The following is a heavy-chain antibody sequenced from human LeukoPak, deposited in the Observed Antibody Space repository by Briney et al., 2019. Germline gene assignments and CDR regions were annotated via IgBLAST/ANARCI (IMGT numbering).Heavy chain of an antibody. CDR2: ISSNGGST. V-gene: IGHV3-64*01. J-gene: IGHJ4*02. CDR3: AKAHCSSTSCSRADN. D-gene: IGHD2-2*01. Sequence: SGGSLRLSCAASGXTFSSYAMHWVRQAPGKGLEDVSAISSNGGSTSYANSVKGRFTISRDNSKNTLYVQMGSLRAEDMAVYYCAKAHCSSTSCSRADNWGQGTLVTVSS. CDR1: GXTFSSYA.